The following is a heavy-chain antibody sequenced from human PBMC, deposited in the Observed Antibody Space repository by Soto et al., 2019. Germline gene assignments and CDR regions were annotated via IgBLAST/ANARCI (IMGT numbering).Heavy chain of an antibody. D-gene: IGHD5-12*01. V-gene: IGHV4-31*11. Sequence: SETLSLTCAVSGGSISSSSYYWGWIRQPPGKGLEWIGYIYYSGSTYYNPSLKSRVTISVDTSKNQFSLKLSSVTAADTAVYYCARDRGQSGYYYYYGMDVWGQGTTVTVSS. CDR2: IYYSGST. CDR3: ARDRGQSGYYYYYGMDV. CDR1: GGSISSSSYY. J-gene: IGHJ6*02.